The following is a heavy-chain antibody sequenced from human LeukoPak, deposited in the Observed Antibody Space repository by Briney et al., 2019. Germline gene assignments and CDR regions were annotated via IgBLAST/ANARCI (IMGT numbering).Heavy chain of an antibody. D-gene: IGHD6-6*01. Sequence: ASVKVSCKASGYTFTAFYIHWVRQAPGQGLEWMGWIHPNSGATIYAQKLQGRFIVTRDTSISTAYMELNSLTSDDTAMYYCARSNVAVRRGDNWFDPWGQGTLVTVSS. CDR1: GYTFTAFY. J-gene: IGHJ5*02. CDR2: IHPNSGAT. V-gene: IGHV1-2*02. CDR3: ARSNVAVRRGDNWFDP.